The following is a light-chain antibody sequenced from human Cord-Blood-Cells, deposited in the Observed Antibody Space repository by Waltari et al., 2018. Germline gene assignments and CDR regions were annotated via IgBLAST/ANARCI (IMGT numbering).Light chain of an antibody. V-gene: IGLV2-8*01. CDR1: SSDVGGYNY. Sequence: QSALTQPPSASGSPGQSVTISCTGTSSDVGGYNYVSWYQQHPGKAPKLMIYEVSKRPSGVPVSFSGSKSGNTASLTVSGLQAEDEADYYCSSYAGSNNYVFGTGTKVTVL. J-gene: IGLJ1*01. CDR2: EVS. CDR3: SSYAGSNNYV.